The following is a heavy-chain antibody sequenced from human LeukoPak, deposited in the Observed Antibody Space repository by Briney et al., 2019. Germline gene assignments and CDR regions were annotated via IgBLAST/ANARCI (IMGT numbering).Heavy chain of an antibody. Sequence: GGSLRLSCAASGLPFSSCAMSRVRQAPGKGLEWVSGISASGDSTYYADSVKGRITVSRDNSKNTLYLQMNSLRAEDTAVYYCAKKPLWDFWYFDLWGRGTLVIVSS. CDR1: GLPFSSCA. V-gene: IGHV3-23*01. J-gene: IGHJ2*01. CDR3: AKKPLWDFWYFDL. CDR2: ISASGDST. D-gene: IGHD1-26*01.